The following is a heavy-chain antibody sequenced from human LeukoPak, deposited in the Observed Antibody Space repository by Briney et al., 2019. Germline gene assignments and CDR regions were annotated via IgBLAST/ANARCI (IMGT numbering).Heavy chain of an antibody. V-gene: IGHV1-24*01. CDR1: GYTLTELS. Sequence: ASVKVSCKVSGYTLTELSMHWVRQAPGKGLEWMGGFDPEDGETIYAQKFQGRVTMTEDTSTDTAYMELSSLRSEDTAVYYCARDFSWTGDYYYYGMDVWGQGTTVTVSS. J-gene: IGHJ6*02. CDR2: FDPEDGET. D-gene: IGHD3/OR15-3a*01. CDR3: ARDFSWTGDYYYYGMDV.